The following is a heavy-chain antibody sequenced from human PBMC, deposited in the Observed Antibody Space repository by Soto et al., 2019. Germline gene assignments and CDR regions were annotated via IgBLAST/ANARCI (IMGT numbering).Heavy chain of an antibody. Sequence: GESLKISCETSGYSFTTYWLAWVRQRPGKCLEWMGIINPGIINPADSDIRYSPSFQGRVTISADRSINTAYLQWSSLEASDTAIYYCARHEQFYYQFYGMDVWGQGTTVTVSS. J-gene: IGHJ6*02. V-gene: IGHV5-51*01. D-gene: IGHD4-4*01. CDR2: INPGIINPADSDI. CDR3: ARHEQFYYQFYGMDV. CDR1: GYSFTTYW.